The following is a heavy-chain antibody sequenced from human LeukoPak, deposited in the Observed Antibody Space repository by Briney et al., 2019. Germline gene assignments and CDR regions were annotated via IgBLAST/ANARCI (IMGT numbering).Heavy chain of an antibody. V-gene: IGHV1-2*02. CDR1: GYTFTGHY. Sequence: ASVKVSCKASGYTFTGHYIHWVRQAPGQGLEWMGWIHPNTGGTKYAQKFQGRVTMTRDTSSSTAYMELSSLRSEDTAVYYCARDPDREYSSSSRAFDIWGQGTMVTVSS. CDR2: IHPNTGGT. CDR3: ARDPDREYSSSSRAFDI. D-gene: IGHD6-6*01. J-gene: IGHJ3*02.